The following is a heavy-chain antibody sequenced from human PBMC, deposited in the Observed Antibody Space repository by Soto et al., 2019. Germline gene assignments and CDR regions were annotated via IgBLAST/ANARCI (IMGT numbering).Heavy chain of an antibody. CDR2: IFYSGNT. Sequence: PSETLSLTCTVSGNAITTGPYYWRWLRHHPVKGLEWIGHIFYSGNTHYSPSLESRVTISVDTSKNQFSIKLTSVTVADTAIYYCAREGRSAAPQAGFDLWGQGTLVTV. D-gene: IGHD3-10*01. V-gene: IGHV4-31*03. J-gene: IGHJ4*02. CDR3: AREGRSAAPQAGFDL. CDR1: GNAITTGPYY.